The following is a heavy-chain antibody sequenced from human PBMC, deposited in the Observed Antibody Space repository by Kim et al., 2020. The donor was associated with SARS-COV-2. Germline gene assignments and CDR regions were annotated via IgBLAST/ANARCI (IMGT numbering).Heavy chain of an antibody. J-gene: IGHJ6*02. CDR1: GFTFSSYA. D-gene: IGHD1-7*01. Sequence: GGSLRLSCAASGFTFSSYAMHWVRQAPGKGLEWVTMISDHESNKHYADSVRGRFTISRDNSKNTLYLEMNSLRAEDTAVYYCARGNSRSYYYYGMDVWVQGTTVTVSS. CDR2: ISDHESNK. CDR3: ARGNSRSYYYYGMDV. V-gene: IGHV3-30*14.